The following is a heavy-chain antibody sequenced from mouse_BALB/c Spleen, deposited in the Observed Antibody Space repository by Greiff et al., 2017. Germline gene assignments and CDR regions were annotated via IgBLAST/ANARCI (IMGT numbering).Heavy chain of an antibody. CDR3: AREGDGYSRRKNAMDY. V-gene: IGHV1S137*01. D-gene: IGHD2-3*01. CDR1: GYTFTDYA. J-gene: IGHJ4*01. Sequence: QVQLKESGAELVRPGVSVKISCKGSGYTFTDYAMHWVKQSHAKSLEWIGVISTYYGDASYNQKFKGKATMTVDKSSRTAYMELARLTSEDSAIYYCAREGDGYSRRKNAMDYWGQGTSVTVSS. CDR2: ISTYYGDA.